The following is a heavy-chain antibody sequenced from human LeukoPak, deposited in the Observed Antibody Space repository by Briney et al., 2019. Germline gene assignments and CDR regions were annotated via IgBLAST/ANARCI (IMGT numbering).Heavy chain of an antibody. CDR1: GGSISSSIYY. CDR3: ARQTGRFGDYLDY. CDR2: LYYSGTT. D-gene: IGHD3-10*01. V-gene: IGHV4-39*01. J-gene: IGHJ4*02. Sequence: ETLSLTCTVSGGSISSSIYYWGWIRQPPGKGLEWIGNLYYSGTTYYNPSLKSRVTISVDTSKNQFSLKLSSVTAADTAVYYCARQTGRFGDYLDYWGQGTLVIVSS.